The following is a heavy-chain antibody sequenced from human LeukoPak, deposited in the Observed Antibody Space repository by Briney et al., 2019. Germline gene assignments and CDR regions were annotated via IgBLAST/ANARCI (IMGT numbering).Heavy chain of an antibody. CDR1: GFTFSSYW. CDR2: INTDGNTT. D-gene: IGHD2-2*01. V-gene: IGHV3-74*01. J-gene: IGHJ6*02. Sequence: PGGSLRLSCAASGFTFSSYWMHWVRQAPGEGLVWVSRINTDGNTTSYADSVKGRFTISRDNSKNTLSLQMNSLRAEDTAVYYCARDREHCSSTSCPYGMDVWGQGTTVTVSS. CDR3: ARDREHCSSTSCPYGMDV.